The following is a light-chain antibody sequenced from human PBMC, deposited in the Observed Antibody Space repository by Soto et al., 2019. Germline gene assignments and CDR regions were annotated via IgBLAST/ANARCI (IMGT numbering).Light chain of an antibody. CDR1: QSISSY. V-gene: IGKV3-11*01. CDR2: DVS. CDR3: QQRSDWPPGLT. J-gene: IGKJ4*01. Sequence: IGFTQAPATLSLSPWEIATLSCRASQSISSYLAWYQQKPGQAPRLLIYDVSKRAAGVPARFSGGGSGTDFSLTISCLEPEDFAVYYCQQRSDWPPGLTFGGGPEVEIQ.